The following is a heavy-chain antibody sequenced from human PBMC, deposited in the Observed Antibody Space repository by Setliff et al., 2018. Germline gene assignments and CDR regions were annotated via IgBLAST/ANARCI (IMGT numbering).Heavy chain of an antibody. D-gene: IGHD3-22*01. Sequence: PSETLSLTCTVYGGSFSDYYWGWVRQPPGKGLEWIGEINHSGSTNYIPSLKSRLTISVDTSKNQFSLNLRSDDTAVYYCARINFYVSSGYYYAPDLWGQGTLVTVSS. CDR3: ARINFYVSSGYYYAPDL. CDR2: INHSGST. J-gene: IGHJ5*02. CDR1: GGSFSDYY. V-gene: IGHV4-34*01.